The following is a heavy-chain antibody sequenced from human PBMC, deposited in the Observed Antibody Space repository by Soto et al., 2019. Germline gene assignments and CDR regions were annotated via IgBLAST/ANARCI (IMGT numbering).Heavy chain of an antibody. V-gene: IGHV4-31*03. CDR1: GGSISSGGYY. CDR2: SYYSGST. Sequence: TLSLSCTVSGGSISSGGYYWSWIRQHPGKGLEWIRYSYYSGSTYYNPSLKSRVTISVDTSKNQFSLKLSSVTAADTAVYYCARTGFYGIFNWFDPWGQGTLVTVSS. J-gene: IGHJ5*02. CDR3: ARTGFYGIFNWFDP. D-gene: IGHD3-9*01.